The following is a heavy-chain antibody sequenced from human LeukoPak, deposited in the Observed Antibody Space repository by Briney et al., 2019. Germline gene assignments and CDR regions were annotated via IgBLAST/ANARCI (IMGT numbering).Heavy chain of an antibody. CDR1: GYTFTSYG. J-gene: IGHJ4*02. Sequence: ASVKVSCKASGYTFTSYGISWVRQAPGQGLEWMGWISAYNGNTNCAQKLQGRVTMTTDTSTSTAYMELRSLRSDDTAVYYCARGSYYDSSGYADFDYWGQGTLVTVSS. D-gene: IGHD3-22*01. V-gene: IGHV1-18*01. CDR2: ISAYNGNT. CDR3: ARGSYYDSSGYADFDY.